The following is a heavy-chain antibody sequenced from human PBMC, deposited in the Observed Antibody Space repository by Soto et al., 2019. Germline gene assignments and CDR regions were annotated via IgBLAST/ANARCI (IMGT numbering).Heavy chain of an antibody. CDR2: IYHSGST. D-gene: IGHD4-17*01. Sequence: QVQLQESGPGLVKPSGTLSLTCAVSSGSISSSNWWSWVRQPPGKGLEWIGEIYHSGSTNYNPSLKSRVTKKVDKSKNKYSLKLSSVTAADTAVYYCARVVLRTAYDRGYFDYWGQGTLVTVSS. CDR1: SGSISSSNW. J-gene: IGHJ4*02. CDR3: ARVVLRTAYDRGYFDY. V-gene: IGHV4-4*02.